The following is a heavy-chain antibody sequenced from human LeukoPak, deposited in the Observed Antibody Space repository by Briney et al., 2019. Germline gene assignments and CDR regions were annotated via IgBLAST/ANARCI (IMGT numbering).Heavy chain of an antibody. D-gene: IGHD2-21*02. Sequence: GGSLRLSCAASGFTFSSYSMNWVRQAPGKGLEWVSSISSSSSYIYYADSVKGRFTISRDNAKNSLYLQMNSQRAEDTAVYYCARDWQYCGGDCYSIDAFDIWGQGTMVTVSS. V-gene: IGHV3-21*01. CDR3: ARDWQYCGGDCYSIDAFDI. CDR1: GFTFSSYS. J-gene: IGHJ3*02. CDR2: ISSSSSYI.